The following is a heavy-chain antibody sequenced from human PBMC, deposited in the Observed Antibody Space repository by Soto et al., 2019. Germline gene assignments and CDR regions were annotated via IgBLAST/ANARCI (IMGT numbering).Heavy chain of an antibody. CDR3: ARHASNSGSYSEYFQH. CDR2: IDYSGTT. J-gene: IGHJ1*01. D-gene: IGHD1-26*01. V-gene: IGHV4-39*01. Sequence: SETLSLTCTVSGGSISSGTYFWGWLRQPPGKGLEWIGSIDYSGTTYCNTSLRARATISVDTSKNQFSLSLSSVTAADTAVYYCARHASNSGSYSEYFQHWGQGTLVTVSS. CDR1: GGSISSGTYF.